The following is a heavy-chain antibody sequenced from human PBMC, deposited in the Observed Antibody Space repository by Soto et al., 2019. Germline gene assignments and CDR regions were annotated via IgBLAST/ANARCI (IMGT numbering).Heavy chain of an antibody. CDR1: GFTFSSVA. Sequence: LRLSCAASGFTFSSVAMAWVRQAPGKGLEWVSSITDSGGSTDYADSVKGRFTISRDNSRNTLYLQMNSLRADDTAVYYCAKLYWNPRYFDYWGQGTRVTVSS. CDR2: ITDSGGST. V-gene: IGHV3-23*01. J-gene: IGHJ4*02. D-gene: IGHD1-1*01. CDR3: AKLYWNPRYFDY.